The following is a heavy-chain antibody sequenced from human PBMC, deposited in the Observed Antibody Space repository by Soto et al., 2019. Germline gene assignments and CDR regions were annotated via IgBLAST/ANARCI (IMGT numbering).Heavy chain of an antibody. CDR2: ISYDGSNK. V-gene: IGHV3-30*18. CDR1: GVTFSSYG. J-gene: IGHJ6*02. Sequence: QVQLVESGGGGVQPGRSLRLSCAAYGVTFSSYGMHWDSQAPRKGLEWVAVISYDGSNKYYADSVKGRFTISRDNSKNTLYLKMNSLRAEDTAVYYCAKDRLARQWLVQWGMDVWGQGTTVTVSS. CDR3: AKDRLARQWLVQWGMDV. D-gene: IGHD6-19*01.